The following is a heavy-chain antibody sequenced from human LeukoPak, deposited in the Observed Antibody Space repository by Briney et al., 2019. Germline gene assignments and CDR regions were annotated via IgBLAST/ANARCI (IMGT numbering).Heavy chain of an antibody. CDR1: GGSISSYY. J-gene: IGHJ4*02. V-gene: IGHV4-59*01. Sequence: SETLSLTCTVSGGSISSYYWSWIRQPPGKGLEWIGYIYYSGSTNYNPSLKSRVTISVDTSKNQFSLKLSSVTAADTAVYYCARDRGTMVRGASGFDYWGQGTLVTVSS. D-gene: IGHD3-10*01. CDR2: IYYSGST. CDR3: ARDRGTMVRGASGFDY.